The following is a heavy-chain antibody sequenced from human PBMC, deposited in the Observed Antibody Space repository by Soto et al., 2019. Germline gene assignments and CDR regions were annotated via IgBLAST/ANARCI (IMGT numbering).Heavy chain of an antibody. V-gene: IGHV3-15*01. CDR3: TTFKYYYDSSGYYYSDY. Sequence: EVQLVESGGGLVKPGGSLRLSCAASGFTFSNAWMSWVRQAPGKGLEWVGRIKSKTDGGTTDYAAPVKGRFTISRDDSKTTLYLQMNSLKTEDTAVYYCTTFKYYYDSSGYYYSDYWGQGTLVTVSS. D-gene: IGHD3-22*01. CDR2: IKSKTDGGTT. J-gene: IGHJ4*02. CDR1: GFTFSNAW.